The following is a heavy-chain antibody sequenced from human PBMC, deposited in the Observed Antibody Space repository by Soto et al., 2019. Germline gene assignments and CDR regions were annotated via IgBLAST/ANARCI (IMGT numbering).Heavy chain of an antibody. V-gene: IGHV1-58*01. CDR1: GFTFTSSA. CDR2: IVVGSGNT. J-gene: IGHJ4*02. CDR3: AASDRLYGDVPPYFDY. D-gene: IGHD4-17*01. Sequence: SVKVSCKASGFTFTSSAVQWVRQARGQRLEWIGWIVVGSGNTNYAQKFQERVTITRDMSTSTAYMELSSLRSEDTAVYYCAASDRLYGDVPPYFDYWGQGTLVTVSS.